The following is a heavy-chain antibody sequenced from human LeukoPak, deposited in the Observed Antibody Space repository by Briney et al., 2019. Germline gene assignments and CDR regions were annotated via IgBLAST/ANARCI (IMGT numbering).Heavy chain of an antibody. CDR2: ISSSSYI. CDR1: GFTFSSYS. D-gene: IGHD6-6*01. V-gene: IGHV3-21*01. CDR3: AREAVAARQNYFDC. J-gene: IGHJ4*02. Sequence: GGSLRLSCAASGFTFSSYSMNWVRQAPGKGLEWVSSISSSSYIYYADSVKGRFTISRDNAKNSLYLQMNSLRAEDTAVYYCAREAVAARQNYFDCWGQGTLVTVSS.